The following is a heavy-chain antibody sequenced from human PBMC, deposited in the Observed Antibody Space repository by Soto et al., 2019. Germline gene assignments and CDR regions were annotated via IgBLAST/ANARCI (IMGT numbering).Heavy chain of an antibody. Sequence: SVKVSCKASGGTFSSYAISWVRQAPGQGLEWMGGIIPIFGTANYAQKFQGRVTITADESTSTAYMELSSLRSEDTAVYYCARANSGCDDVVPGYYYYGMDVWGQGTSVT. V-gene: IGHV1-69*13. D-gene: IGHD5-12*01. CDR2: IIPIFGTA. CDR3: ARANSGCDDVVPGYYYYGMDV. CDR1: GGTFSSYA. J-gene: IGHJ6*02.